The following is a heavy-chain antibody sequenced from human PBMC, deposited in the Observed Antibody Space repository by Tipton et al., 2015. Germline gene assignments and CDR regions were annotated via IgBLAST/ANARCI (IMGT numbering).Heavy chain of an antibody. V-gene: IGHV4-59*04. D-gene: IGHD3-9*01. CDR1: GGSISSYY. CDR2: IFHRGDT. Sequence: LSLTCTVSGGSISSYYWSWIRQPPGKGLEWIGSIFHRGDTNYNPSLKSRVTMSRDTSKNQFSLKLTSVTAADTAVYYCACQDYDSLTRDYQTVDYWGQGTLVTVSS. J-gene: IGHJ4*02. CDR3: ACQDYDSLTRDYQTVDY.